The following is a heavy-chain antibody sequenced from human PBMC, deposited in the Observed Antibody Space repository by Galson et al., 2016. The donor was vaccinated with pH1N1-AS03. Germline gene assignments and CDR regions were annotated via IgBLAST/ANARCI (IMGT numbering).Heavy chain of an antibody. V-gene: IGHV5-51*01. CDR1: GYTFTTYW. CDR2: IYPGDSDT. D-gene: IGHD3-10*01. Sequence: QSGAEVKKPGESLKISCTGSGYTFTTYWIAWVRQMPGTGLEWMGIIYPGDSDTRYSPSFQGQVTVSVDKSISTAYLQWSGLRASDTAMYYCARRGSSKEYGMDVWGQGTTVTVSS. CDR3: ARRGSSKEYGMDV. J-gene: IGHJ6*02.